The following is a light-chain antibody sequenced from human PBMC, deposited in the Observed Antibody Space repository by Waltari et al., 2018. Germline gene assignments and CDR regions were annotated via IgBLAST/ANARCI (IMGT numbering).Light chain of an antibody. CDR2: QDS. J-gene: IGLJ2*01. CDR1: KLGNKY. Sequence: SYELTQPPSVSVSPGQTASITCSGDKLGNKYACWYQQKPSQSPVLVIYQDSRRPSGIPVRFSGSNTGNTATLTISGTQAMDEADYFCQAWDSITVVFGGGTKLTVL. CDR3: QAWDSITVV. V-gene: IGLV3-1*01.